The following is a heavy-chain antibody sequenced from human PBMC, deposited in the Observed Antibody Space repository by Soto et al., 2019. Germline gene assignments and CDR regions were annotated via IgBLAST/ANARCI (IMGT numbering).Heavy chain of an antibody. CDR3: AIEVGRPNKFAL. CDR2: YDLEKGET. D-gene: IGHD1-1*01. J-gene: IGHJ4*02. V-gene: IGHV1-24*01. CDR1: LYILTEVS. Sequence: ASVXVSFKFALYILTEVSIHFWLQAPGEGLEWMGGYDLEKGETIYAQKFQGRVTMTEDSPADTPYMQLRSLRSEDTAVYYCAIEVGRPNKFALWGKGTMVT.